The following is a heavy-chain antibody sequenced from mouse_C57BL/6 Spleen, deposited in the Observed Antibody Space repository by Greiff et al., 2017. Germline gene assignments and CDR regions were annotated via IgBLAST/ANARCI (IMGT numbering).Heavy chain of an antibody. CDR1: GFTFSDYG. CDR3: ARGSYDGYFYAMDY. D-gene: IGHD2-3*01. J-gene: IGHJ4*01. V-gene: IGHV5-17*01. CDR2: ISSGSSTI. Sequence: EVKLVESGGGLVKPGGSLKLSCAASGFTFSDYGMHWVRQAPEKGLEWVAYISSGSSTIYYADTVKGRFTISRDNAKNTLFLQMTSLRSEDTAMYYCARGSYDGYFYAMDYWGQGTSVTVSS.